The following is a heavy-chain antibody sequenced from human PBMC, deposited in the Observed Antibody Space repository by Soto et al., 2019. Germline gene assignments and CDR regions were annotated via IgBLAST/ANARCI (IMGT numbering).Heavy chain of an antibody. J-gene: IGHJ4*02. D-gene: IGHD2-15*01. CDR2: IIPILDTP. Sequence: QVQLVQSGAEVKKPGSSVKVSCKASGGTFSSDAFSWVRQAPGQGLEWMGGIIPILDTPIYAQKFQDRVTITADESTSAAHMQLSRLRSGDTAVYYCARSGGLDRDFNYWGQGALVTVSS. CDR3: ARSGGLDRDFNY. V-gene: IGHV1-69*11. CDR1: GGTFSSDA.